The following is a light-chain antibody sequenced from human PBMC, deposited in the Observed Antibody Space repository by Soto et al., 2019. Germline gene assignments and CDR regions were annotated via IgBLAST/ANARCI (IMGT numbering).Light chain of an antibody. CDR2: GNS. J-gene: IGLJ2*01. V-gene: IGLV1-40*01. CDR1: SSNIGAGYD. CDR3: QSYDSSLIGSV. Sequence: QSVLTQPPSVSGAPGQRVTISCTGSSSNIGAGYDVHWYQQLPGTAPKLLIYGNSNRPSGVPDRFSGSKSGTSASLAITGLQAEDEADYSCQSYDSSLIGSVFGGGTKLTVL.